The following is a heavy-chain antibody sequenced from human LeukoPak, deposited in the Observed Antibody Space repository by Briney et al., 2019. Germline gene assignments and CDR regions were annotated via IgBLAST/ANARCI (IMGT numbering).Heavy chain of an antibody. V-gene: IGHV3-48*03. J-gene: IGHJ4*02. CDR2: ISSSGDNI. D-gene: IGHD2-2*01. CDR3: ARDMGTGQCSSSSCYAFDY. Sequence: GGSLRLSCAAPGFTFSSYAMSWVRQAPGKGLEWVSYISSSGDNIYYADSVKGRFTISRNNAKNSLYLQMSSLRAEDTAVYYCARDMGTGQCSSSSCYAFDYWGQGTLVIVSS. CDR1: GFTFSSYA.